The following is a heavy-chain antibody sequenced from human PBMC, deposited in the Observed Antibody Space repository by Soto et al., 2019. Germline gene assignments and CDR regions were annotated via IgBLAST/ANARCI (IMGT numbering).Heavy chain of an antibody. D-gene: IGHD3-10*01. CDR2: ISSSSSYI. V-gene: IGHV3-21*01. CDR1: GFTFSSYS. J-gene: IGHJ3*02. Sequence: ESGGGLVKPGGSLRLSCAASGFTFSSYSMNWVRQAPGKGLEWVSLISSSSSYIYYADSVKGRFTISRDNAKNPLYLQMTSLSAEATAVSYCARNRGGDLKAFDIWGSGTMVTVSS. CDR3: ARNRGGDLKAFDI.